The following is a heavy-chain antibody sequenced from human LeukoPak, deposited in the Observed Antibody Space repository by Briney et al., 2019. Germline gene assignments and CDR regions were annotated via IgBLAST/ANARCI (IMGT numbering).Heavy chain of an antibody. J-gene: IGHJ4*02. CDR2: INPSGGST. Sequence: ASVKVSCKASGYTFTSYYMHWVRQAPGQGLEWMGIINPSGGSTSYAQKFQGRVTITADKSTSTAYMELSSLRSEDTAVYYCARRLDYRGDDYWGQGTLVTVSS. V-gene: IGHV1-46*01. CDR3: ARRLDYRGDDY. CDR1: GYTFTSYY. D-gene: IGHD1-1*01.